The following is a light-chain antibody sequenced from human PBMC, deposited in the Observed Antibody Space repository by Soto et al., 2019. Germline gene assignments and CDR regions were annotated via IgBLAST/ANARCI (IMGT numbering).Light chain of an antibody. J-gene: IGKJ1*01. V-gene: IGKV3-15*01. CDR3: QQYGRSPRT. CDR2: GAS. Sequence: VLMAQSPATLSEYPVERATLSCRASQSVSSNLAWYQQKPGQAPRLLIYGASTRATGIPARFSGSGSGTDFTLTIIRLEPEDFAVYYCQQYGRSPRTFGQGTKVDI. CDR1: QSVSSN.